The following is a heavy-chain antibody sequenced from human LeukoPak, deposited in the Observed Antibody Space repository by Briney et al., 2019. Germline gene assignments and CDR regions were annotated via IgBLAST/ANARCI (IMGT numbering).Heavy chain of an antibody. D-gene: IGHD1-1*01. CDR3: ARMYDWSGTWFDP. V-gene: IGHV4-34*01. Sequence: SETLSLTCAVYGGSFSGYYWSWIRQPPGKGLEWIGEINHSGSTNYNPSLKSRVTISVDTSKNQFSLKLSSVTAADTAVYYCARMYDWSGTWFDPWGQGTLVTVSS. J-gene: IGHJ5*02. CDR2: INHSGST. CDR1: GGSFSGYY.